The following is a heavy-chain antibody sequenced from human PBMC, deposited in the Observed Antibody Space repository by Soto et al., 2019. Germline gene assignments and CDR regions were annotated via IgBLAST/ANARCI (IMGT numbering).Heavy chain of an antibody. CDR3: ARASVLVGDWFDP. D-gene: IGHD2-15*01. V-gene: IGHV4-4*02. CDR1: GGSISSSNW. Sequence: QVQLQESGPGLVKPSGTLSLTCAVSGGSISSSNWWSWVRQPPGKGLEWIGEIYHSGSTNYNPSLKMRVTRAVDRSKDQFALTLSSVTAADTAVYYCARASVLVGDWFDPWGQGTLVTVSS. CDR2: IYHSGST. J-gene: IGHJ5*02.